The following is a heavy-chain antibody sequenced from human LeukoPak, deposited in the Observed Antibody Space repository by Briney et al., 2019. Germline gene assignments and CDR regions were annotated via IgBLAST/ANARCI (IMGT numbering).Heavy chain of an antibody. CDR2: LYSDGNT. V-gene: IGHV3-53*01. CDR1: GFTVITND. Sequence: SAGSLRLSCAASGFTVITNDMTWVRQAPGKGLEWVSVLYSDGNTKYENSVQGRFTISRDNSKNNLYLEMNSLSPDDTAVYYCARGVEPLAANTLAYWGQGTLVTVSS. CDR3: ARGVEPLAANTLAY. J-gene: IGHJ4*02. D-gene: IGHD1-14*01.